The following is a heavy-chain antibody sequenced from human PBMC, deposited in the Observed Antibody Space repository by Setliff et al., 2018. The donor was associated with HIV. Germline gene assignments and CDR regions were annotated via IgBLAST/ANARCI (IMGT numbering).Heavy chain of an antibody. CDR1: GYKFTGYY. J-gene: IGHJ4*02. CDR2: INPNSADT. D-gene: IGHD2-21*02. CDR3: ALLNHIVVVTALLPGDY. Sequence: GASVKVSCKASGYKFTGYYLQWVRQAPGQGLEWMAWINPNSADTRIAQKFEGRVTMTWDTSLTTAYMELSRLRSDDTAVYYCALLNHIVVVTALLPGDYWGQGTPVTVSS. V-gene: IGHV1-2*02.